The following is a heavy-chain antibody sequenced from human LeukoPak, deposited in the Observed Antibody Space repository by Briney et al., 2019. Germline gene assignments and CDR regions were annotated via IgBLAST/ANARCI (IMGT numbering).Heavy chain of an antibody. D-gene: IGHD3-16*01. Sequence: AGGSLRLSCAASGFTFSSYSMNWVRQAPGKGLEWVSSISSSSSYIYYADSVKGRFTISRDNAKNSLYLQMNSLRAEDTAVYYCAKDRRGARYYFDYWGQGTLVTVSS. V-gene: IGHV3-21*01. CDR3: AKDRRGARYYFDY. J-gene: IGHJ4*02. CDR2: ISSSSSYI. CDR1: GFTFSSYS.